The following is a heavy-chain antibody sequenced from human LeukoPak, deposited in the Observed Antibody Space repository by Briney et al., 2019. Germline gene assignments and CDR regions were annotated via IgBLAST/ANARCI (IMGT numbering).Heavy chain of an antibody. Sequence: ASVKVSCKASGYTFSSYGITWVRQAPGQGPEWMGWISAYNGNTNYAQKLQGRVTMTTDTSTSTAYMELRSLRSEDTAVYYCAGGHGTYSSSWTLGNCWGQGTLVTVSS. V-gene: IGHV1-18*01. CDR3: AGGHGTYSSSWTLGNC. CDR1: GYTFSSYG. J-gene: IGHJ4*02. CDR2: ISAYNGNT. D-gene: IGHD6-13*01.